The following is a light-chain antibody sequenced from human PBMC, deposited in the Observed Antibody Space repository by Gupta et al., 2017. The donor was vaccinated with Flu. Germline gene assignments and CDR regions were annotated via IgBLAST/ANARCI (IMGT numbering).Light chain of an antibody. CDR3: QSYDSRLSGSV. CDR2: GNN. Sequence: QSALTQPPSVSGAPGQRLTLSCTGSTSDIGAGYDVHWYQQVPGTAPKLLIYGNNNRPSGVPDRFSGSKSGTSASLAITGLQAEDEADYYCQSYDSRLSGSVFGGGTRVTVL. CDR1: TSDIGAGYD. V-gene: IGLV1-40*01. J-gene: IGLJ3*02.